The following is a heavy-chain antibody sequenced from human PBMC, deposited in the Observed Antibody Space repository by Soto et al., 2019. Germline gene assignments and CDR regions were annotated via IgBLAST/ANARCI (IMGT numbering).Heavy chain of an antibody. CDR1: GFTITSYA. Sequence: GGSLRLSCAASGFTITSYAISWVRQAPGKGLEWVSSVGSSGVDTYYADSVKGRFTISRDTSKNTVYLQINSLRAEDTAIYYWAKKMVVTATGGFDYWGQGTPVTVPS. D-gene: IGHD2-21*02. CDR3: AKKMVVTATGGFDY. CDR2: VGSSGVDT. V-gene: IGHV3-23*01. J-gene: IGHJ4*02.